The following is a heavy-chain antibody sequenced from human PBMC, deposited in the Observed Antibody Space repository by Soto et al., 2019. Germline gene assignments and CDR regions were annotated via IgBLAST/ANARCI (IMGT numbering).Heavy chain of an antibody. D-gene: IGHD3-22*01. CDR3: ARDWKMTYYYDSSGYHNWFDP. Sequence: PGGSLRLSCVASGFSFYDYAMHWVRQVPGKCLEWVSSISWDSATIYYADSVKGRFTISRDNAKNSLYLQMNSLRDEDTAVYYCARDWKMTYYYDSSGYHNWFDPWGQGTLVTVSS. CDR2: ISWDSATI. J-gene: IGHJ5*02. CDR1: GFSFYDYA. V-gene: IGHV3-9*01.